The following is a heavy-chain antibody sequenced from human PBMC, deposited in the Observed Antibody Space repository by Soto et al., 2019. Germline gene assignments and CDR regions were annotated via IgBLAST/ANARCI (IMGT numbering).Heavy chain of an antibody. CDR2: TYYRSKWSS. V-gene: IGHV6-1*01. CDR3: VRGTRSGFDI. CDR1: GDSVSSNSRAA. Sequence: PSQTLSLTCAISGDSVSSNSRAAWNWIRQSPSGGLEWLGRTYYRSKWSSDYAVSVKSRTTINADTPKNQFSLHLNSVTPEDTAVYYCVRGTRSGFDIWGQGTMVTVSS. J-gene: IGHJ3*02.